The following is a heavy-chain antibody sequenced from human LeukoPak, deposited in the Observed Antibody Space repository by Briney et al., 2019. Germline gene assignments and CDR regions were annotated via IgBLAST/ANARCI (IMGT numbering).Heavy chain of an antibody. CDR2: VNYSGST. CDR3: ARGTTMVRGVIITPAMRYFDY. CDR1: GGSFSDFY. D-gene: IGHD3-10*01. Sequence: PSETLSLPCAVSGGSFSDFYWNWIRQPPGKGLEWIGEVNYSGSTYYNPSLKSRVIISVDTSKNQFSLKLSSVTAADTAVYYCARGTTMVRGVIITPAMRYFDYWGQGTLVTVSS. V-gene: IGHV4-34*01. J-gene: IGHJ4*02.